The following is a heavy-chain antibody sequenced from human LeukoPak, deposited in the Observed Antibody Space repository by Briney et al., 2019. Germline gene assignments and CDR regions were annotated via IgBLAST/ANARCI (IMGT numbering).Heavy chain of an antibody. V-gene: IGHV1-18*01. J-gene: IGHJ4*02. D-gene: IGHD6-13*01. CDR1: GYTFTSYG. CDR3: TRDLPYSSSWESIDY. CDR2: ISAYNGNT. Sequence: ASVTVSCKASGYTFTSYGINWVRQAPGQGPEWMGWISAYNGNTKYAQNLQGRVTMTTDTSTSTAHMELRSLRSDDTAVDYCTRDLPYSSSWESIDYWGQGTLVTVSS.